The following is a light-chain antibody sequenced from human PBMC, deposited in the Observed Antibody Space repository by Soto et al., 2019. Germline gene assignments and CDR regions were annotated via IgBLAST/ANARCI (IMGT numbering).Light chain of an antibody. CDR1: STDVGGYNY. Sequence: QSALTQPASVSGSPGQSITISCTGTSTDVGGYNYVSWYQHHPDKAPKLMIYEVSSRPSGVSDRFSGATSGNTASLTISGRKAEEEADYYCSSFTSSSTYVFGTGTKVTVL. CDR3: SSFTSSSTYV. CDR2: EVS. J-gene: IGLJ1*01. V-gene: IGLV2-14*01.